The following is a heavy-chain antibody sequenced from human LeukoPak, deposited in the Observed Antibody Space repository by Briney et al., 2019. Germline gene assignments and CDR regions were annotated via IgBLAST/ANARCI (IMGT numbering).Heavy chain of an antibody. D-gene: IGHD3-3*01. CDR2: INTNTGNP. V-gene: IGHV7-4-1*02. CDR3: ARASLAYYDFWSGYYPYYYGMDV. Sequence: ASVKVSCKASGYTFTSYAMNWVRQAPGQGLGWMGWINTNTGNPTYAQGFTGRFVFSLDTSVSTAYLQTSSLKAEDTAVYYCARASLAYYDFWSGYYPYYYGMDVWGQGTTVTVSS. CDR1: GYTFTSYA. J-gene: IGHJ6*02.